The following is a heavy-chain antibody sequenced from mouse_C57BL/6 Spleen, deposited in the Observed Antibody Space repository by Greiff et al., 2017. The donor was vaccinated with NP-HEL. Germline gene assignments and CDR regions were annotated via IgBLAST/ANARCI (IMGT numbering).Heavy chain of an antibody. CDR1: GFTFSSYA. CDR3: ARGDPPSLYGYDEGYYAMDY. CDR2: ISDGGSYT. J-gene: IGHJ4*01. D-gene: IGHD2-2*01. V-gene: IGHV5-4*01. Sequence: EVQGVESGGGLVKPGGSLKLSCAASGFTFSSYAMSWVRQTPEKRLEWVATISDGGSYTYYPDNVKGRFTISRDNAKNNLYLQMSHLKSEDTAMYYCARGDPPSLYGYDEGYYAMDYWGQGTSVTVSS.